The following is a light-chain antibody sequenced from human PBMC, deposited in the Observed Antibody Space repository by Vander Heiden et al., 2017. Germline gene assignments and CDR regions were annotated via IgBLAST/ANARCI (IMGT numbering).Light chain of an antibody. V-gene: IGLV2-8*01. J-gene: IGLJ1*01. CDR3: SSFAGFNNYV. Sequence: QSALTKPPPASGSTGQSVTIACPGTSREAGGYNYVSWYQQHPGKAPKVVIYEVSQRPSGVPDRFSGSKSANTASLTVSGLQAEDEADYYCSSFAGFNNYVFGTGTKVTVL. CDR2: EVS. CDR1: SREAGGYNY.